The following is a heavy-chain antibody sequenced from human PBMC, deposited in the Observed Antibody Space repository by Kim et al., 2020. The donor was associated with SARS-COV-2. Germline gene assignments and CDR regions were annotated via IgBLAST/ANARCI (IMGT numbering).Heavy chain of an antibody. V-gene: IGHV1-69*02. CDR2: IIQMLGVA. J-gene: IGHJ4*02. CDR1: GGTFTNYI. D-gene: IGHD4-17*01. Sequence: SVKVSCKASGGTFTNYIICWVRQAPGQGLEWMGRIIQMLGVANYGQMFEGRVTITADKSTGTVYMELSTLRSDDTAVYYCARKDYGGNFWTLGFDYWGQ. CDR3: ARKDYGGNFWTLGFDY.